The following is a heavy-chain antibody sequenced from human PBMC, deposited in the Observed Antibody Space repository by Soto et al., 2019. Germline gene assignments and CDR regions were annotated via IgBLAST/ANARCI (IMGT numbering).Heavy chain of an antibody. CDR3: ARGSYYYDSSGHVDY. CDR2: ISGSGGST. J-gene: IGHJ4*02. CDR1: GFTFSSYA. D-gene: IGHD3-22*01. Sequence: HPGGSLRLSCAASGFTFSSYAMSWVRQAPGKGLEWVSAISGSGGSTYYADSVKGRFTISRDNSKNTLYLQMNSLRAEDTAVYYCARGSYYYDSSGHVDYWGQGTLVTVSS. V-gene: IGHV3-23*01.